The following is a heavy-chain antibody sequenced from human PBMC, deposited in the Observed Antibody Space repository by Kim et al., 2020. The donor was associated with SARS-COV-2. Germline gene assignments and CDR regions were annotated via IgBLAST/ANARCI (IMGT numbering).Heavy chain of an antibody. Sequence: GGSLRLSCAASGFTFSSYAMSWVRQAPGKGLEWVSAISGSGGSTYYADSVKGRFTISRDNSKNTLYLQMNSLRAEDTAVYYCAKNPEIQLWLPGPWALFDYWGQGTLVTVSS. D-gene: IGHD5-18*01. V-gene: IGHV3-23*01. CDR1: GFTFSSYA. J-gene: IGHJ4*02. CDR3: AKNPEIQLWLPGPWALFDY. CDR2: ISGSGGST.